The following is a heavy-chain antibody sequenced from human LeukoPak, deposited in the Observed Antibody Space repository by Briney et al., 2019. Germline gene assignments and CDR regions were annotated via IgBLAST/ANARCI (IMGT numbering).Heavy chain of an antibody. Sequence: GGSLRLSCVASGFTFISYAMNWVRQAPGKGLEWVSTISGGGDRTYYADSVKGRFTISRDNSKNTLYLQMDSLRAEDTAVYYCASSHTYYFGSGSHFEYWGQGTLVTVSS. CDR3: ASSHTYYFGSGSHFEY. CDR1: GFTFISYA. V-gene: IGHV3-23*01. CDR2: ISGGGDRT. D-gene: IGHD3-10*01. J-gene: IGHJ4*02.